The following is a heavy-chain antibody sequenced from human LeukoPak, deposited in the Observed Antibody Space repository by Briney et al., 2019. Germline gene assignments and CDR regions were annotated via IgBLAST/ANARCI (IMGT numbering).Heavy chain of an antibody. CDR1: GFTVSSNY. J-gene: IGHJ4*02. D-gene: IGHD1-1*01. Sequence: GGSLRLSCAASGFTVSSNYMSWVRQAPGKGLEWVSVIYSGGSTYYAASVKGRFTISRDNAKNSLYLQMNSLRAEDTAVYYCARDFNVGYDFDYWGQGTLVTVSS. V-gene: IGHV3-53*01. CDR2: IYSGGST. CDR3: ARDFNVGYDFDY.